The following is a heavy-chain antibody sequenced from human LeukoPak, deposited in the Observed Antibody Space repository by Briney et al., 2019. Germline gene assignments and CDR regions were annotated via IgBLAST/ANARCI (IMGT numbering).Heavy chain of an antibody. CDR3: AKLGIAAAGAFDI. CDR1: GFTFSSYS. V-gene: IGHV3-21*01. D-gene: IGHD6-13*01. J-gene: IGHJ3*02. Sequence: GGSLRLSCAASGFTFSSYSMTWVRQAPGKGLEWVSSISSSSSYIYYADSVKGRFTISRDNSKNTLYLQMNSLRAEDTAVYYCAKLGIAAAGAFDIWGQGTMVTVSS. CDR2: ISSSSSYI.